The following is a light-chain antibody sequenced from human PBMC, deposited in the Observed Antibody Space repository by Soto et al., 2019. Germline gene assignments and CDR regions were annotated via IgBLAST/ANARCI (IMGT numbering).Light chain of an antibody. CDR1: QDISNY. CDR2: DAS. J-gene: IGKJ4*01. Sequence: DIQMTQSPSSLSASVGDRVTITCQASQDISNYLNWYQQKPGKAPKLLIYDASTLATGVPSRFSGSGSETDFTFTISSLQPEDIASYYYQQYDQLPLTFGGGTKVEIK. V-gene: IGKV1-33*01. CDR3: QQYDQLPLT.